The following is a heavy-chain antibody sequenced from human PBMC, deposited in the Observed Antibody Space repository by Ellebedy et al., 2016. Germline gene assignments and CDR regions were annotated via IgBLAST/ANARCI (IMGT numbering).Heavy chain of an antibody. V-gene: IGHV4-34*01. CDR1: GGSFSDYY. CDR2: INHSGST. D-gene: IGHD6-19*01. J-gene: IGHJ4*02. CDR3: ASSGWYSSDY. Sequence: SETLSLTXAVYGGSFSDYYWSWIRQPPGKGLEWIGEINHSGSTNYNPSLKSRVTISVDTSKNQFSLKLSSVTAADTAVYYCASSGWYSSDYWGQGTLVTVSS.